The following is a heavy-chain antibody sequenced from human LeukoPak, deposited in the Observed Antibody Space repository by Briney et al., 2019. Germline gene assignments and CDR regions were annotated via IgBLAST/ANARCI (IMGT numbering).Heavy chain of an antibody. Sequence: GGSLRLSCAASGFTFSSYAMSWVRQAPGKWLEWVSAISGSGGSTYYADSVKGRFTISRDNSKNTLYLQMNSLRAEDTAVYYCSRLYSSGRVAGTEFDYWGQGTLVTVSS. J-gene: IGHJ4*02. V-gene: IGHV3-23*01. CDR2: ISGSGGST. D-gene: IGHD6-19*01. CDR3: SRLYSSGRVAGTEFDY. CDR1: GFTFSSYA.